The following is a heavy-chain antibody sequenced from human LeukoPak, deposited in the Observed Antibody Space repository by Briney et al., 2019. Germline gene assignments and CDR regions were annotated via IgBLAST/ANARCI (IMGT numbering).Heavy chain of an antibody. D-gene: IGHD3-22*01. CDR2: INHSGST. Sequence: PSETLSLTCAVYGGSFSGYYWSWIRQPPGKGLEWIGEINHSGSTNYNPSLKSRVTISVDTSKNQFSLKLSSVTAADTAVYYCAREGDYYDSSGYQHDTSYYFDYWGQGALVTVSS. CDR3: AREGDYYDSSGYQHDTSYYFDY. V-gene: IGHV4-34*01. CDR1: GGSFSGYY. J-gene: IGHJ4*02.